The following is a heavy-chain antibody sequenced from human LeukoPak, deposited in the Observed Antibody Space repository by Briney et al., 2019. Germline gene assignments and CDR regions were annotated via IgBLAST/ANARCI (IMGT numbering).Heavy chain of an antibody. CDR2: ISGGTT. CDR1: GFTFGDYL. V-gene: IGHV3-49*03. Sequence: GGSLRLSCTASGFTFGDYLMSWFRQAPGKGLGWIGFISGGTTEYAASVKGRFTISRDDSTSIAYLQMNSLTTEDTAVYYCSRGSGWLSVYWGQGTVVTVSS. D-gene: IGHD6-19*01. CDR3: SRGSGWLSVY. J-gene: IGHJ4*02.